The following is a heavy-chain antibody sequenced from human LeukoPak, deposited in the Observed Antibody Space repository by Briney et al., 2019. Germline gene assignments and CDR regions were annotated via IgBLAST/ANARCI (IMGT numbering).Heavy chain of an antibody. J-gene: IGHJ4*02. CDR3: ASSRVVAPPSFDY. Sequence: ASVKVSCKASGYTFTGYYMHWVRQAPGQGLEWMGWISAYNGNTNYAQKLQGRVTMTTDTSTRTAYMELRSLRSDDTAVYYCASSRVVAPPSFDYWGQGTLVTVSS. V-gene: IGHV1-18*04. CDR2: ISAYNGNT. CDR1: GYTFTGYY. D-gene: IGHD3-22*01.